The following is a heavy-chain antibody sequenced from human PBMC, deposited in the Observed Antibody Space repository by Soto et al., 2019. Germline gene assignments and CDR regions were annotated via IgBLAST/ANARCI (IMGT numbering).Heavy chain of an antibody. J-gene: IGHJ4*02. CDR1: GGSISSYY. CDR2: IYYSGNT. CDR3: AGTYYYDSSGYYPSDFDY. V-gene: IGHV4-59*01. Sequence: TSETLSLTCTVSGGSISSYYWSWIRQPPGKGLEWIGYIYYSGNTNYNPSLKSRVTISVDTSKNQFSLKLSSVTAADTAVYYCAGTYYYDSSGYYPSDFDYWGQGTLVTVSS. D-gene: IGHD3-22*01.